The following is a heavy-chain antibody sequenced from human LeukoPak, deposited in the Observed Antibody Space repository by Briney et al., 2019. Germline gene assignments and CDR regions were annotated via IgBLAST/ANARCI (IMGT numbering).Heavy chain of an antibody. V-gene: IGHV4-39*07. J-gene: IGHJ3*02. D-gene: IGHD3-10*01. CDR2: IYTSGSA. CDR1: GGSISSSSYY. CDR3: ARNGITMVRGEDAFDI. Sequence: SETLSLTCTVSGGSISSSSYYWGWIRQPPGKGLEWIGRIYTSGSANYNPSLKSRVTMSVDTSKNQFSLKLSSVTAADTAVYYCARNGITMVRGEDAFDIWGQGTMVTVSS.